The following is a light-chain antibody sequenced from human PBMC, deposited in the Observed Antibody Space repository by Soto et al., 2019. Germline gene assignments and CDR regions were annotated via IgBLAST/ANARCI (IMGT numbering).Light chain of an antibody. CDR2: EVS. V-gene: IGLV2-23*02. CDR3: SSYAGSNTFVV. Sequence: QSALTQPASVSGAPGQSITISCTGTSSNVGSYNLVSWYQQHPGKAPKLMISEVSKRPSGISNRFSGSKSGNTASLTISGLQAEDEADYYCSSYAGSNTFVVFGGGTKLTVL. CDR1: SSNVGSYNL. J-gene: IGLJ2*01.